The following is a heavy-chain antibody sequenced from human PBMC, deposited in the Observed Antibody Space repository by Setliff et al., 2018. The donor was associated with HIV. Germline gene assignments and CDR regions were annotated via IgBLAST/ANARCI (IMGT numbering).Heavy chain of an antibody. D-gene: IGHD5-12*01. CDR1: GGSISSGDYS. V-gene: IGHV4-30-4*08. Sequence: PSETLSLTCAVSGGSISSGDYSWNWMRQTPGKGLEWIGYIYHSGITSYNPSLKSRFIMLIDTSQNQFSLKLNSVTAADTGVYYCARLFQWMSYSFDIWGQGTVVTVSS. CDR2: IYHSGIT. J-gene: IGHJ3*02. CDR3: ARLFQWMSYSFDI.